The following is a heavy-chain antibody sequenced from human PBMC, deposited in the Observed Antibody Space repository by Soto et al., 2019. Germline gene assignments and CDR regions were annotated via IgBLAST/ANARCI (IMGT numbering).Heavy chain of an antibody. CDR3: ARDRGYSYGPYYYYGMDV. D-gene: IGHD5-18*01. Sequence: QVQLVQSGAEVKKPGSSVKVSCKASGGTFSSYAISWVRQAPGQGLEWMGGIIPIFGTANYAQKFQGRVTITADESTSTAYMGLSSLRSEDTAVYYCARDRGYSYGPYYYYGMDVWGQGTTVTVSS. V-gene: IGHV1-69*01. J-gene: IGHJ6*02. CDR2: IIPIFGTA. CDR1: GGTFSSYA.